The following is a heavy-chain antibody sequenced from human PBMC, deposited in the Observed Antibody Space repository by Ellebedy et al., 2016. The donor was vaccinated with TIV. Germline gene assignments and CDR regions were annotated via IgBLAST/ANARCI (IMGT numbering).Heavy chain of an antibody. CDR1: GFTFRNRP. Sequence: PGGSLRLSCAASGFTFRNRPMNWVRQAPGKGLEWLSYIGLATGDTHYAESVQVRFTVSRDNAQNALYLQMNSLRDEDTAVYYCARDIVVIQAAMPVGLGYWGQGTLVTVSS. CDR2: IGLATGDT. CDR3: ARDIVVIQAAMPVGLGY. V-gene: IGHV3-21*05. D-gene: IGHD2-2*01. J-gene: IGHJ4*02.